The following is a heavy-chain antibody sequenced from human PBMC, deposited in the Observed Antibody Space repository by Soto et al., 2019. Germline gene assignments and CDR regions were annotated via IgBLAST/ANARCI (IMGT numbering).Heavy chain of an antibody. D-gene: IGHD6-19*01. Sequence: ASVKVSCKASGYTFTSYYMHWVRQAPGQGLEWMGIINPSGGSTSYAQKFQGRVTMTRDTSTSTVYMELSSLRSEDTAVYYCARDRDSSGWYPYYVDYWGQGTLVTVSS. CDR2: INPSGGST. J-gene: IGHJ4*02. V-gene: IGHV1-46*01. CDR1: GYTFTSYY. CDR3: ARDRDSSGWYPYYVDY.